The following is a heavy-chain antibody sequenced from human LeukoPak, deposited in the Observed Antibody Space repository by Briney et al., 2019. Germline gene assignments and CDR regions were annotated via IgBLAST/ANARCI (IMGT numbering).Heavy chain of an antibody. CDR3: ARDRGSPDSFDI. D-gene: IGHD3-10*01. V-gene: IGHV3-74*01. J-gene: IGHJ3*02. CDR2: INSDESSR. CDR1: GFTFTPSW. Sequence: GGSLRLSCVASGFTFTPSWMHWVRQAPGKGLVWVSHINSDESSRNYADSVKGRFTISRDNAKNTLYLQMSSLRAEDTAVYYCARDRGSPDSFDIWGQGTMVTVSS.